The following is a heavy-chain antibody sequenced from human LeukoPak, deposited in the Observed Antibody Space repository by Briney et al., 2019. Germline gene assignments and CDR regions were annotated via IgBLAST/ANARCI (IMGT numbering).Heavy chain of an antibody. V-gene: IGHV1-18*01. J-gene: IGHJ4*02. CDR3: AITVTTVFDY. Sequence: ASVKVSCKASGYTFTSYAMHWVRQAPGQRLEWMGWISAYNGNTNYAQKLQGRVTMTTDTSTSTAYMELRSLRSDDTAVYYCAITVTTVFDYWGQGTLVTVSS. CDR2: ISAYNGNT. CDR1: GYTFTSYA. D-gene: IGHD4-17*01.